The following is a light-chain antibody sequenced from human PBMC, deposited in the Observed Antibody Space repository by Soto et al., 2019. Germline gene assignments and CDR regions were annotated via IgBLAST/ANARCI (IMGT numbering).Light chain of an antibody. J-gene: IGKJ1*01. CDR1: QSVSSY. V-gene: IGKV3-11*01. Sequence: EIVLTQSPATLSLSPGEIATLSFRASQSVSSYLAWYQQKPGQAPRLLIYDAFHRATGIPARFSGSGSGTDFTLTISSLEPEDFAVYYCQQRSKWPLTFGQGTKVDIK. CDR2: DAF. CDR3: QQRSKWPLT.